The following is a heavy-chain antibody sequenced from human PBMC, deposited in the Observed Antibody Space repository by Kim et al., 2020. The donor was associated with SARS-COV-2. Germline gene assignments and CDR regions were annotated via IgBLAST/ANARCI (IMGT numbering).Heavy chain of an antibody. J-gene: IGHJ6*02. V-gene: IGHV3-48*03. Sequence: GGSLRLSCAASGFTFSSYEMNWVRQAPGKGLEWVSYISSSGSTIYYADSVKGRFTISRDNAKNSLYLQMNSLRAEDTAVYYCAGPVGSGSYGRNYYYYGMDVWGQGTTVTVSS. D-gene: IGHD3-10*01. CDR1: GFTFSSYE. CDR3: AGPVGSGSYGRNYYYYGMDV. CDR2: ISSSGSTI.